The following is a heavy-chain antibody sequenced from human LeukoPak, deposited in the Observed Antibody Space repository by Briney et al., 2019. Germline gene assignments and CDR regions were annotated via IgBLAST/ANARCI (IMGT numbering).Heavy chain of an antibody. CDR2: NRSKAYGGTT. J-gene: IGHJ4*02. CDR3: TRSKAYYYDSSGYSGY. D-gene: IGHD3-22*01. CDR1: GFTFGDYA. V-gene: IGHV3-49*04. Sequence: GGSLRLSCTASGFTFGDYAMSWVRQAPGKGLEWVGFNRSKAYGGTTEYAASVKGRFTISRDDSKSIAYLQMNSLKTEDTAVYYCTRSKAYYYDSSGYSGYWGQGTLVTVSS.